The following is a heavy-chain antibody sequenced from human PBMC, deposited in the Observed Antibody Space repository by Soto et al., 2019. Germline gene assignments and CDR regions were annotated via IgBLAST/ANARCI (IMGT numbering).Heavy chain of an antibody. J-gene: IGHJ6*02. Sequence: SSARSWVRQEKGKGLEWMRGIIPIFGTANYAPKFQGRVTITADESTSTAYMELSSLRSEDTAVYYCARAPLRYFDWLTGSYGMDVWGQGTSV. D-gene: IGHD3-9*01. CDR2: IIPIFGTA. V-gene: IGHV1-69*01. CDR3: ARAPLRYFDWLTGSYGMDV. CDR1: SSA.